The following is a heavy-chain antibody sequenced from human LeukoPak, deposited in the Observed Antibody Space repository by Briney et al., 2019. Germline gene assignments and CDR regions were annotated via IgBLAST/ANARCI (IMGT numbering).Heavy chain of an antibody. CDR1: GVSIGGYY. Sequence: SETLSLTCTVSGVSIGGYYWSWIRQPPGKGLEWIGYISYSGSTNYNPSLKSRVTLSVDTSKKQFSLKLSSVTAADPAVYYCARHASGFAFDIWGQGTIVTVSS. D-gene: IGHD3-10*01. CDR3: ARHASGFAFDI. J-gene: IGHJ3*02. CDR2: ISYSGST. V-gene: IGHV4-59*08.